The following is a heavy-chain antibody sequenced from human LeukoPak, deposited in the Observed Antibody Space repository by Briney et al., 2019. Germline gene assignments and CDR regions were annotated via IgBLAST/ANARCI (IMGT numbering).Heavy chain of an antibody. D-gene: IGHD2-15*01. J-gene: IGHJ6*02. CDR3: ARDVHNCSGGSCYYYGMDV. V-gene: IGHV1-2*02. CDR1: GYTFTGYY. CDR2: INPNCGGT. Sequence: GASVKVSCKASGYTFTGYYMHWVRQAPGQGLEWMGWINPNCGGTNYAQKFQGRVTMTRDTSISTAYMELSRLRPDDTAVYYCARDVHNCSGGSCYYYGMDVWGQGTTVTVSS.